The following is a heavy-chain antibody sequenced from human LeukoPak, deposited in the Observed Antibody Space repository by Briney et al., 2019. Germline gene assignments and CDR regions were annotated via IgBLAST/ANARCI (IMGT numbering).Heavy chain of an antibody. CDR2: ITGSSSNI. Sequence: GGSLRLSCAASGFTFSSYSMHWVRQAPGKGLEWVSSITGSSSNIYYADSVKGRFTISRDNAKNSLYLQMNSLRAEDTAVYYCAELGITMIGGVWGKGTTVTISS. D-gene: IGHD3-10*02. J-gene: IGHJ6*04. CDR3: AELGITMIGGV. V-gene: IGHV3-21*01. CDR1: GFTFSSYS.